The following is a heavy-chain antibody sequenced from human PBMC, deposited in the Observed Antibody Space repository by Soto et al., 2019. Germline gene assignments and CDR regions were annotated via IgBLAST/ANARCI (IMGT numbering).Heavy chain of an antibody. V-gene: IGHV4-61*01. CDR1: GGSISSSSYY. CDR3: ARVAGDYYGSGSYIDY. D-gene: IGHD3-10*01. Sequence: SETLSLTCTVSGGSISSSSYYWSWIRQPPGKGLEWIGYIYYSGSTNYNPSLKSRVTISVDTSKNQFSLKLSSVTAADTAVYYCARVAGDYYGSGSYIDYWGQGTLVTV. CDR2: IYYSGST. J-gene: IGHJ4*02.